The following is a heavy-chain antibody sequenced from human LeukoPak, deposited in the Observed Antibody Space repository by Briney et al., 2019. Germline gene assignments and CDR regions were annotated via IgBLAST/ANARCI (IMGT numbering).Heavy chain of an antibody. D-gene: IGHD2-15*01. V-gene: IGHV3-7*01. CDR3: ARGRIVVVVALNYYYGMDV. CDR1: GFTFSSYW. J-gene: IGHJ6*02. Sequence: GGSLRLSCAASGFTFSSYWISWVRQAPGKGLEWVANIKQDGSEKYYVDSVKGRFTISRDNAKNSLYLQMNSLRAEDTAVYYCARGRIVVVVALNYYYGMDVWGQGTTVTVSS. CDR2: IKQDGSEK.